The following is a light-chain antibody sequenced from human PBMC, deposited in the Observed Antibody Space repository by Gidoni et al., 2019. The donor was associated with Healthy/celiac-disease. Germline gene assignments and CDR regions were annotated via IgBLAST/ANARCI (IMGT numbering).Light chain of an antibody. CDR2: DVS. V-gene: IGLV2-11*01. Sequence: QSALTQPRSVSGSPGQSVTISCTGTSSDVGGYNYVSWYQQHPGKAPTLMIYDVSKRPSGVPDRFSGSKSGNTASLTISGLQAEDEADYYCCSYAGSSTWGFGGGTKLTVL. J-gene: IGLJ3*02. CDR3: CSYAGSSTWG. CDR1: SSDVGGYNY.